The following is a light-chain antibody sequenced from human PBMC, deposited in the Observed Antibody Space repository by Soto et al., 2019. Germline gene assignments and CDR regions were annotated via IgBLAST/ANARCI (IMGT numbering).Light chain of an antibody. CDR1: QSFSRNY. CDR3: QQYDTSPPIT. J-gene: IGKJ5*01. Sequence: EIVLTQSPGTLSLSPGERATLSCRASQSFSRNYIAWYQHRPGQAPRLLIYGASSRATGIPDRFSGIGSGAVFTLTIAGLEPEDFAVYYCQQYDTSPPITFGQGTRLEIK. V-gene: IGKV3-20*01. CDR2: GAS.